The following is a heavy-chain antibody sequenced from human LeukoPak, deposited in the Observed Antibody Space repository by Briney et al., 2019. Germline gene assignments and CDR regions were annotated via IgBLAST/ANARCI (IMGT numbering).Heavy chain of an antibody. CDR3: ATGLAWELPTFDY. Sequence: SETLSLTCTVSGGSISNYYWSWIRQPPGKGLEWIGYIYYSGSTNYNPSLKSRVTISVDTSKNQFSLKLSSVTAADTAVYYCATGLAWELPTFDYWGQGTLVTVSS. CDR2: IYYSGST. D-gene: IGHD1-26*01. CDR1: GGSISNYY. V-gene: IGHV4-59*01. J-gene: IGHJ4*02.